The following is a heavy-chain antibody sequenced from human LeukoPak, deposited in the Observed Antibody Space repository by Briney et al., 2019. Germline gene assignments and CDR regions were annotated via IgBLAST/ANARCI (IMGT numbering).Heavy chain of an antibody. CDR2: IYYSGST. D-gene: IGHD2-21*02. Sequence: PSETLSLTCTVSGGSISSYYWSWIRQPPGKGLEWIGYIYYSGSTNYNPSLKSQVTISVDTSKNQFSLKLSSMTAADTAVYHCARAHCGGDCYPFDPWGQGTLVTVSS. V-gene: IGHV4-59*01. CDR3: ARAHCGGDCYPFDP. CDR1: GGSISSYY. J-gene: IGHJ5*02.